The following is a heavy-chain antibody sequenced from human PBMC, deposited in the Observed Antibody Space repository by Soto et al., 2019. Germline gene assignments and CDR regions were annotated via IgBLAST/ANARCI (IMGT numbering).Heavy chain of an antibody. D-gene: IGHD3-22*01. CDR1: GVKSISNY. J-gene: IGHJ4*02. V-gene: IGHV3-66*01. CDR2: IYSGGST. CDR3: ARDGPHYDDSGYFDC. Sequence: LRVSSAAAGVKSISNYMSRVSKAPGKGLEWVSVIYSGGSTFYADSVKGRFTISRDNSKNTLYLQMNNLRVEDTALYYCARDGPHYDDSGYFDCWGPGTLVTVSS.